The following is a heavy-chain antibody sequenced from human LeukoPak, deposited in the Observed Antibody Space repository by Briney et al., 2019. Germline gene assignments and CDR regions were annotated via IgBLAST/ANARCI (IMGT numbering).Heavy chain of an antibody. D-gene: IGHD3-3*01. CDR2: INPNSGGT. V-gene: IGHV1-2*02. J-gene: IGHJ4*02. CDR3: ARSCLGGRFLEWLPTIDY. CDR1: GYTFTGYY. Sequence: ASVKVSCKASGYTFTGYYMHWVRQAPGRGLEWMGWINPNSGGTNYAQKFQGRVTMTRDTSISTAYMELSRLRSDDTAVYYCARSCLGGRFLEWLPTIDYWGQGTLVTVSS.